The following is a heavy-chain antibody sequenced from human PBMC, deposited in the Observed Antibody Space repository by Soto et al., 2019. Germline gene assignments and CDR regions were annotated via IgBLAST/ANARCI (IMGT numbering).Heavy chain of an antibody. Sequence: QVQLVQSGAEVKKPGSSVKVSCKASGGTFSNYAFSWVRQVPGQGLEWLGGIIPIFETTNYAQKFQGRVTITADESTSTTYMELSSRSSEDTAAFFCARDMIPAAISSRYYAMDVWGQGTTVTVSS. CDR1: GGTFSNYA. V-gene: IGHV1-69*01. J-gene: IGHJ6*02. CDR3: ARDMIPAAISSRYYAMDV. D-gene: IGHD2-2*01. CDR2: IIPIFETT.